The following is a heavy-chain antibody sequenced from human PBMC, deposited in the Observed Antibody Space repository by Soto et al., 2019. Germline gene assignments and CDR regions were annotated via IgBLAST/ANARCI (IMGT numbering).Heavy chain of an antibody. Sequence: TCAVYVWSLSGYYLSWIRQPPGKWLEWIGEINHSGSTNYNPSLKSRVTISVDTSKNQFSLKLSSVTAADTAVYYCAREENYDFWSGYYKGYFDYWGQGTLVTVSS. CDR1: VWSLSGYY. CDR3: AREENYDFWSGYYKGYFDY. D-gene: IGHD3-3*01. J-gene: IGHJ4*02. CDR2: INHSGST. V-gene: IGHV4-34*01.